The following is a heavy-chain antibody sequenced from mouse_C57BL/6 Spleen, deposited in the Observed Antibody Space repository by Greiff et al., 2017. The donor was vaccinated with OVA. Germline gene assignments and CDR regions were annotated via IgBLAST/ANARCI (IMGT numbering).Heavy chain of an antibody. V-gene: IGHV3-1*01. CDR3: AREAYYYGSSYGYFDV. J-gene: IGHJ1*03. Sequence: EVQLQQSGPGMVKPSQSLSLTCTVTGYSITSGYDWHWIRHFPGNKLEWMGYISYSGSTNYNPSLKSRISITHDTSKNHFFLKLNSVTTEDTATYYCAREAYYYGSSYGYFDVWGTGTTVTVSS. CDR2: ISYSGST. CDR1: GYSITSGYD. D-gene: IGHD1-1*01.